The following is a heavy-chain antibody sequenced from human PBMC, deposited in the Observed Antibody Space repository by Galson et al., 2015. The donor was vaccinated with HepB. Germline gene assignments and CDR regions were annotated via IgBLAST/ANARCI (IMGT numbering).Heavy chain of an antibody. CDR2: IRYDGSVK. Sequence: SLRLSCAASGFTFSNYGMHWVRQAPGKGLEWVAYIRYDGSVKYYGDSVKGRFAISRDNSENTLYLQMNSLSAEDTAVYYCARNTPSSGYHGLHYGGQGTLVTVSS. D-gene: IGHD5-12*01. J-gene: IGHJ4*02. V-gene: IGHV3-30*02. CDR1: GFTFSNYG. CDR3: ARNTPSSGYHGLHY.